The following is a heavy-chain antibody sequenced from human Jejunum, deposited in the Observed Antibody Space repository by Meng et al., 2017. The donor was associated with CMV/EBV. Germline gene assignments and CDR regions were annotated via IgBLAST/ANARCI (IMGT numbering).Heavy chain of an antibody. D-gene: IGHD1-26*01. V-gene: IGHV4-4*07. CDR2: FYSSDTY. CDR3: ARGPGASTREGFDY. Sequence: VPLPESGPGLVKPSETLSLTCPVSGGSINNYYWIWIRQSAEKGLEWIGRFYSSDTYNYHPSLNSRVTMSLDTSKNQFSLNLRSVTAADTAIYYCARGPGASTREGFDYWGLGTLVTVSS. J-gene: IGHJ4*02. CDR1: GGSINNYY.